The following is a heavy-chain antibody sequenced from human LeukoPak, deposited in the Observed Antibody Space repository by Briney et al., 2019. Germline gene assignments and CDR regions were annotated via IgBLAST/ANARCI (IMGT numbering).Heavy chain of an antibody. V-gene: IGHV4-34*01. J-gene: IGHJ5*02. CDR1: GGSFSGYY. Sequence: SETLSLTCAVYGGSFSGYYWSWTRQPPGKGLEWIGSIYHSGSTYYNPSLKSRVTISVDTSKNQFSLKLSSVTAADTAVYYCARALGYCSSTSCRFDPWGQGTLVTVSS. D-gene: IGHD2-2*01. CDR2: IYHSGST. CDR3: ARALGYCSSTSCRFDP.